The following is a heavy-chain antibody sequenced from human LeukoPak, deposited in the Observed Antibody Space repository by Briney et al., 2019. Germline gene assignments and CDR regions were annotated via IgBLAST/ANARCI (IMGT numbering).Heavy chain of an antibody. Sequence: ASVKVSCKASGYTFTSYAMHWVRQAPGQRLEWMGWINAGNGNTKYSQKFQGRVTITRDTSASTAYMELSSLRSEDTAVYYCARDRENQLLTIEFDYWGQGTLVTVSS. CDR2: INAGNGNT. CDR3: ARDRENQLLTIEFDY. D-gene: IGHD2-2*01. J-gene: IGHJ4*02. CDR1: GYTFTSYA. V-gene: IGHV1-3*01.